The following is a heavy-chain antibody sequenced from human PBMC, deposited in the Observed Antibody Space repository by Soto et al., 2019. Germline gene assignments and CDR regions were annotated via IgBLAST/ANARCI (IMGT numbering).Heavy chain of an antibody. D-gene: IGHD3-3*01. CDR1: GGTFTKYA. CDR3: AAYPEWSYALNQTAITSVGFF. V-gene: IGHV1-69*01. J-gene: IGHJ4*02. CDR2: IIPVFGAT. Sequence: QVQLVQSGDEVRKPGSSVKVSCKASGGTFTKYAISCVRQAPGQGIEWLGGIIPVFGATEYEQTFQDRVTITADEATRTVHMELRSLSSEDTAVYFCAAYPEWSYALNQTAITSVGFFWGQGALVTVSP.